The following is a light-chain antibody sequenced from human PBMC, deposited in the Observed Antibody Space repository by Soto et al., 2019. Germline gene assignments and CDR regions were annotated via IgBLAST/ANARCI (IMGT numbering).Light chain of an antibody. J-gene: IGKJ2*01. CDR3: QQFDTSLYT. CDR1: QRVSSNY. CDR2: GAS. Sequence: EIVLTQSPGTLSLTPGERVTLSCRASQRVSSNYLAWYQQKPGQAPRLLIYGASNRATGIPDRFSGSGSGTDFTLTISRLEPEDFAVYYCQQFDTSLYTFGQGTKLEIK. V-gene: IGKV3-20*01.